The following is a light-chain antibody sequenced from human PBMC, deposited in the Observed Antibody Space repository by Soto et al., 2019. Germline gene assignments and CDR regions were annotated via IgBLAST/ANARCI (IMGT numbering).Light chain of an antibody. CDR1: QSVSID. V-gene: IGKV3-15*01. CDR2: GAS. Sequence: IVLAQSSSTLSLSPGERTTLSFRASQSVSIDLAWYQQTPGQAPRLLIYGASTRAIGIPVRFSGSASGTEFTLTISSLQSEDFTVYSCQQNNKRPLTFGQGTKVDIK. CDR3: QQNNKRPLT. J-gene: IGKJ1*01.